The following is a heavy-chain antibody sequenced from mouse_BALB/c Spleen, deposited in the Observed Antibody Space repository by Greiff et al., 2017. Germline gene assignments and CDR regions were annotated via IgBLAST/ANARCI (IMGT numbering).Heavy chain of an antibody. D-gene: IGHD2-4*01. J-gene: IGHJ4*01. V-gene: IGHV1S56*01. CDR3: ARHYDYDYYAMDY. CDR2: IYPGDGST. Sequence: QVQLKQSGPELVKPGASVKMSCKASGYTFTSYYIHWVKQRPGQGLEWIGWIYPGDGSTKYNEKFKGKTTLTADKSSSTAYMLLSSLTSEDSAIYFCARHYDYDYYAMDYWGQGTSVTVSS. CDR1: GYTFTSYY.